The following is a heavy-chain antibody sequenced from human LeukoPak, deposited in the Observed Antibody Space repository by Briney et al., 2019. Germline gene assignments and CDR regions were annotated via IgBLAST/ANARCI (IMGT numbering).Heavy chain of an antibody. CDR1: GFTFSDYY. J-gene: IGHJ4*02. D-gene: IGHD3-22*01. CDR2: ISGSGGST. CDR3: AKRDYYDSSGYYGFDY. V-gene: IGHV3-23*01. Sequence: GGSLRLSCAASGFTFSDYYMSWVRQAPGKGLEWVSAISGSGGSTYYADSVKGRFTISRDNSKNTLYLQMNSLRAEDTAVYYCAKRDYYDSSGYYGFDYWGQGTLVTVSS.